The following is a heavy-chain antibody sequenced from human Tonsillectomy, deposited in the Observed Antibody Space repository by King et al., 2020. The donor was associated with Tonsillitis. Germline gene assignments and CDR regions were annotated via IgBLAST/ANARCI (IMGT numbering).Heavy chain of an antibody. CDR3: AKDGFWSSSSK. D-gene: IGHD6-6*01. CDR2: IRGSGGST. J-gene: IGHJ4*02. V-gene: IGHV3-23*04. Sequence: VQLVESGGGLVQPGGSLRLSCAASGFTFRSYAMSWVRQAPGKGLECVSAIRGSGGSTYYADSVKGRFTISRDNSTNTLYLQMNSLRAEDTAVYYCAKDGFWSSSSKWGQGTLVTVSS. CDR1: GFTFRSYA.